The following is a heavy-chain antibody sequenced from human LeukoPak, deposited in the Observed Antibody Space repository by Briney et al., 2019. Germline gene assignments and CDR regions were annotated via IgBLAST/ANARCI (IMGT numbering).Heavy chain of an antibody. J-gene: IGHJ6*03. CDR2: ISSSSSYI. V-gene: IGHV3-21*01. CDR1: GFTFSSYS. Sequence: PGGSLRLSCAASGFTFSSYSMNWVRQAPGKGLEWVSSISSSSSYIYYADSVKGRFTISRDNAKNSLYLQMNSLRAEDTAVYYCARPLSYYYYMDVWGKGTTVTVSS. CDR3: ARPLSYYYYMDV.